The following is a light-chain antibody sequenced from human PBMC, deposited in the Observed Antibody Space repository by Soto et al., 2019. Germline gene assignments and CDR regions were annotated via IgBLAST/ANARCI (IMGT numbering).Light chain of an antibody. CDR1: QGVSSY. J-gene: IGKJ1*01. CDR2: AAS. V-gene: IGKV1-8*01. CDR3: QHYDSFPLS. Sequence: AIRMTQSPSSFSASTGDRVTITCRASQGVSSYLAWYQQKPGKAPKLLINAASTLQNGVPSSFSGSGSGTEFTLAISCLQSEDFGTYYCQHYDSFPLSFGQGTKVEIK.